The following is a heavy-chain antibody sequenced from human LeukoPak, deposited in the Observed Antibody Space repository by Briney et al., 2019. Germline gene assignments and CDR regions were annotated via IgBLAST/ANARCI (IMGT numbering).Heavy chain of an antibody. V-gene: IGHV4-39*07. Sequence: SETLSLTCTVSGGSISSRTYYWGWIRQPPGKGLEWIGTIYYSGTTYYNPSLKSRVTISVDTSKNQFSLKLSSVTAADTAVYYCARDRLRGRILWFGEPPPFDYWGQGTLVTVSS. CDR2: IYYSGTT. CDR3: ARDRLRGRILWFGEPPPFDY. J-gene: IGHJ4*02. D-gene: IGHD3-10*01. CDR1: GGSISSRTYY.